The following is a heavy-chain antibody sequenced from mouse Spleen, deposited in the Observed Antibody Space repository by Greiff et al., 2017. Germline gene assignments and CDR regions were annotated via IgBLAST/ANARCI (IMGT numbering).Heavy chain of an antibody. CDR3: ARLTVDYAMTT. Sequence: EVKLMESGGGLVKPGGSLKLSCAASGFTFSDYGMHWVRQAPEKGLEWVAYISSGSSTIYYADTVKGRFTISRDNAKNTLFLQMTSLRSEDTAMYYCARLTVDYAMTTGVKEPQSPSPQ. CDR1: GFTFSDYG. V-gene: IGHV5-17*01. CDR2: ISSGSSTI. J-gene: IGHJ4*01. D-gene: IGHD1-1*01.